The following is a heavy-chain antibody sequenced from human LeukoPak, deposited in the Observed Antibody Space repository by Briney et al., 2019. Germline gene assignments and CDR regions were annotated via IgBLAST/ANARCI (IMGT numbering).Heavy chain of an antibody. Sequence: GGSLRLSCAASGFTFSIYAMSWVRQAPGKGLEWVSAISGSGGSTYYADSVKGRFTISRDNSKNTLYLQMNSLRAEDTAVYYCAKDERYCSGGSCYSTYFQHWGQGTLVTVSS. CDR1: GFTFSIYA. CDR3: AKDERYCSGGSCYSTYFQH. J-gene: IGHJ1*01. V-gene: IGHV3-23*01. D-gene: IGHD2-15*01. CDR2: ISGSGGST.